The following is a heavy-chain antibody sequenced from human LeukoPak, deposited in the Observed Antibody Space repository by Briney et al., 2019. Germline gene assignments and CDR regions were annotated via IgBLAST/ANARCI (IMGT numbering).Heavy chain of an antibody. CDR3: ARVYSSSLDY. J-gene: IGHJ4*02. Sequence: SETLSLTCTVSGGSISSYYWSWIRQPAGKGLEWIGYIYYSGSTNYNPSLKSRVTISVDTSKNQFSLKLSSVTAADTAVYYCARVYSSSLDYWGQGTLVTVSS. D-gene: IGHD6-13*01. V-gene: IGHV4-59*01. CDR1: GGSISSYY. CDR2: IYYSGST.